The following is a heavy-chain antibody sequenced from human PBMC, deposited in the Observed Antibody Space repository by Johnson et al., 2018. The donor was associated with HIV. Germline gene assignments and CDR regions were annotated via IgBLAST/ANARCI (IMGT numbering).Heavy chain of an antibody. V-gene: IGHV3-30-3*01. Sequence: QLVESGGGVVQPGRSLRLSCAASGFTFSSYAMHWVRQAPGKGLEWVAVISYDGSNKYYADSVKGRFTISRDSSKNTLYLQMNSLRAEDTAGYYCGRDINYSNYVPDAFDIWGQGTVVTVSS. J-gene: IGHJ3*02. CDR3: GRDINYSNYVPDAFDI. CDR2: ISYDGSNK. D-gene: IGHD4-11*01. CDR1: GFTFSSYA.